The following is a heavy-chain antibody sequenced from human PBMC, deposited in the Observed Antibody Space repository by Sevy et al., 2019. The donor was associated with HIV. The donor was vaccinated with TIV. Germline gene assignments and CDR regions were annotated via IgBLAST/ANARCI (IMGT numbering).Heavy chain of an antibody. Sequence: GGSLRLSCAASGFTFSNYAMNWVRQAPGKGLEWVSGISGSGGSGDKTNYADSVKGRFTSYRDDSKNSLYLQLNSLRAEDTATYYCARKYDSSGYFDYWGQGTLVTVSS. CDR1: GFTFSNYA. CDR2: ISGSGGSGDKT. D-gene: IGHD3-22*01. J-gene: IGHJ4*02. V-gene: IGHV3-23*01. CDR3: ARKYDSSGYFDY.